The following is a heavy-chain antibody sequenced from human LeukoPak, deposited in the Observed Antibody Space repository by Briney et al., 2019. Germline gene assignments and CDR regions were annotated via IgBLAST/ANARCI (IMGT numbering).Heavy chain of an antibody. CDR1: GYSFTSYW. J-gene: IGHJ6*02. D-gene: IGHD3-10*01. Sequence: GESLKISCKGSGYSFTSYWIGWVRQVPGKGLEWMGIIYPGDSDTRYSPSFQGQVTISADKSISTAYLQWSSLKASDTAMYYGARGDGSGSYYNGMDVWGQGTTVTVSS. CDR3: ARGDGSGSYYNGMDV. V-gene: IGHV5-51*01. CDR2: IYPGDSDT.